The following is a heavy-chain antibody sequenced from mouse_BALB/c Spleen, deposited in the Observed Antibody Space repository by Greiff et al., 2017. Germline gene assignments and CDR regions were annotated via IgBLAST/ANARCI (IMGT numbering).Heavy chain of an antibody. V-gene: IGHV2-2*02. CDR1: GFSFTSYG. D-gene: IGHD1-2*01. Sequence: VQLQESGPGLVQPSQSLSLTCTVSGFSFTSYGVHWVRQSPGKGLEWLGVIWSGGSTAYNSALISRLSISKDNTKSHVFFKMISLQATDTAVYYCARNFSTTATGAMDYWGQGTSVTVSS. CDR3: ARNFSTTATGAMDY. J-gene: IGHJ4*01. CDR2: IWSGGST.